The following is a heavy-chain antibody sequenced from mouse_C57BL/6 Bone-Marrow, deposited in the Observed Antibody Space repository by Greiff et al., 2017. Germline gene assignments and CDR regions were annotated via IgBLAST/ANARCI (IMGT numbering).Heavy chain of an antibody. D-gene: IGHD1-1*01. CDR1: GYAFTTYL. CDR2: INPGSGGT. V-gene: IGHV1-54*01. CDR3: ARGGPYWAY. J-gene: IGHJ3*01. Sequence: VQLQQSGAELVRPGTSVKVSCKASGYAFTTYLIEWVKQRPGQGLEWIGVINPGSGGTNYNEKFKGKATLTADKSSSTAYMQLSSLTSEDSAVYFCARGGPYWAYWGQGTLVTVSA.